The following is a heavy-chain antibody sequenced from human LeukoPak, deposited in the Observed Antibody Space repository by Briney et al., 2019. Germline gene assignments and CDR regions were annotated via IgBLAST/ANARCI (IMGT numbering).Heavy chain of an antibody. CDR1: GFTFNKYG. V-gene: IGHV3-23*01. CDR3: VKDPNYDNSGYYYAH. Sequence: PGGSLRLSCAASGFTFNKYGMSWVRQAPGKGLEWVSSISGSGGSTYYADSVQGRFTVSRDNVKNMVYLQMDSLRAADTALYFCVKDPNYDNSGYYYAHWGQGTQVIVSS. CDR2: ISGSGGST. D-gene: IGHD3-22*01. J-gene: IGHJ4*02.